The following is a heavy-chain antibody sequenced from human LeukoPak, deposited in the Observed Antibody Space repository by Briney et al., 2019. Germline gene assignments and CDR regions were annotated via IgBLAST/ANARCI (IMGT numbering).Heavy chain of an antibody. CDR3: AKAPLSSGSYGSYFDY. D-gene: IGHD3-10*01. CDR1: GFTFSSYA. J-gene: IGHJ4*02. V-gene: IGHV3-23*01. CDR2: ISGSGGST. Sequence: GGSLRLSCAASGFTFSSYAMSWVRQAPGKGLEWVSAISGSGGSTYYADSVKGRFTISRDNSKNTLYLQMNSLRAEDTAVYYCAKAPLSSGSYGSYFDYWGQGTLVTVSS.